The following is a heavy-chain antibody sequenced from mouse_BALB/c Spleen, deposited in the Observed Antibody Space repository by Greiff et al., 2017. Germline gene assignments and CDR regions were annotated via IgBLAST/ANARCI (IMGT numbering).Heavy chain of an antibody. CDR3: ARWGITRGAMDY. CDR2: ISSGGST. J-gene: IGHJ4*01. D-gene: IGHD2-4*01. V-gene: IGHV5-6-5*01. Sequence: EVQGVESGGGLVKPGGSLKLSCAASGFTFSSYAMSWVRQTPEKRLEWVASISSGGSTYYPDSVKGRFTISRDNARNILYLQMSSLRSEDTAMYYCARWGITRGAMDYWGQGTSVTVSS. CDR1: GFTFSSYA.